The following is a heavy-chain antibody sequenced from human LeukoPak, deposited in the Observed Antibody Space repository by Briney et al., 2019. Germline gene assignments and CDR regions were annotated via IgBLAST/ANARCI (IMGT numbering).Heavy chain of an antibody. CDR1: GGSFSGYY. D-gene: IGHD6-19*01. Sequence: SETLSLTCAVYGGSFSGYYWSWIRQPPGKGLEWIGEINHSGSTNYNPSLKSRVTISVDTSKNQFSLKLSSVTAADTAVYYCARGEGQWLAIDYWGQGTLVTVSS. CDR2: INHSGST. J-gene: IGHJ4*02. CDR3: ARGEGQWLAIDY. V-gene: IGHV4-34*01.